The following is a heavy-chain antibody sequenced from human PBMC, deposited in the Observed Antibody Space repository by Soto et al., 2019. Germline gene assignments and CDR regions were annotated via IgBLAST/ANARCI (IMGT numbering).Heavy chain of an antibody. D-gene: IGHD1-26*01. CDR3: ARSLYSGSYTNWFDP. Sequence: TSETLSLTCTVSGGSISSYYWSWIRQPPGKGLEYIGYIYYSGSTNYNPSLKSRVTISVDTSKKQFSLKLSSVTAADTAVYYCARSLYSGSYTNWFDPWGQGTLVPSPQ. CDR2: IYYSGST. CDR1: GGSISSYY. V-gene: IGHV4-59*01. J-gene: IGHJ5*02.